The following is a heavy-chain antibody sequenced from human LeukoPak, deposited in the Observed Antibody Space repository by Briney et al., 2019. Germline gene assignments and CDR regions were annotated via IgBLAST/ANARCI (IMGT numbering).Heavy chain of an antibody. J-gene: IGHJ3*02. CDR3: ARDKTEQWLVLEAFDI. CDR1: GFTFSSYS. V-gene: IGHV3-21*01. CDR2: ISATSSYI. D-gene: IGHD6-19*01. Sequence: GGSLRLSCAASGFTFSSYSMNWVRQNPGKGLEWVSSISATSSYIYYADSARGRFTISRDNAKNSLYLQMNSLRAEDTAVYYCARDKTEQWLVLEAFDIWGQGTVVTVSS.